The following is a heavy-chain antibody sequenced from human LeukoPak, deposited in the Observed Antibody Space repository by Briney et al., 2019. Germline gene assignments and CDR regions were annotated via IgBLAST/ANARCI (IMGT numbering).Heavy chain of an antibody. CDR1: GGTFSSYA. D-gene: IGHD3-9*01. Sequence: SVKVSCKASGGTFSSYAISWVRQAPGQGLEWMGRIIPILGIANYAQKFQGRVTITADKSTSTAYMEVSSLRSEDTAVYYCARDPTNDILTGYYGPLGYYGMDVWGQGTTVTVSS. CDR3: ARDPTNDILTGYYGPLGYYGMDV. CDR2: IIPILGIA. J-gene: IGHJ6*02. V-gene: IGHV1-69*04.